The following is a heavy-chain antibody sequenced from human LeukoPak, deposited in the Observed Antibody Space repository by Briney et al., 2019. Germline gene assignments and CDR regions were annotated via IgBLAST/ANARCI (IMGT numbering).Heavy chain of an antibody. J-gene: IGHJ4*02. Sequence: PSETLSLTCAVSGGSISSGGYSWSWIRQPPGKRLEWIGYISYSGSTLYNPSLESRVTISVDTSKNQFSLQLRSVTAADTAVYYCARGMSSSWPGRVDYWGQGTLVTVSS. CDR1: GGSISSGGYS. D-gene: IGHD6-13*01. CDR3: ARGMSSSWPGRVDY. CDR2: ISYSGST. V-gene: IGHV4-61*08.